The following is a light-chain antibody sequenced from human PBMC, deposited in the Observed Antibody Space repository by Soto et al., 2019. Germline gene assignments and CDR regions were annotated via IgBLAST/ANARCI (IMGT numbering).Light chain of an antibody. J-gene: IGKJ4*01. CDR2: AAS. CDR3: QKYNSAPLT. Sequence: DIQVTQSPSSLSASLGDRVTITCRAIQAIGVYLAWFQQQPGKVPKLLIYAASALQSGVPSRFSGSGSGTDFTLTISSLQPEDIATYYCQKYNSAPLTFGGGTKVDIK. V-gene: IGKV1-27*01. CDR1: QAIGVY.